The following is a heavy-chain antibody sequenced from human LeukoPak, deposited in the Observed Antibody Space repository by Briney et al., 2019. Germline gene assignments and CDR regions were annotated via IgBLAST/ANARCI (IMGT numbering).Heavy chain of an antibody. CDR2: IHPRRGDT. CDR3: ARDVYYGTKSYYKGCFQP. V-gene: IGHV1-2*02. CDR1: GYSFPTIY. D-gene: IGHD3-10*01. Sequence: ASVKVSCTTTGYSFPTIYILGVRGAPGQGLEWMGWIHPRRGDTNYAQKFQGRVTMTRDTSISTAYLDLSRLRSDDTAVYYCARDVYYGTKSYYKGCFQPWRQGTVVTVSP. J-gene: IGHJ5*02.